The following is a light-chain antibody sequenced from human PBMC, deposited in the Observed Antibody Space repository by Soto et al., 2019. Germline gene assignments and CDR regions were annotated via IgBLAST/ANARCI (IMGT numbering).Light chain of an antibody. CDR1: SSNIGANYD. J-gene: IGLJ2*01. V-gene: IGLV1-40*01. Sequence: QSVLTQPPSVSGAPGQGVTISCTGGSSNIGANYDLHWYQQLPGTAPKVLIYGNSNRPSGVPDRFSGSKSGTSASLAITGLQVEDEADYYCQSYDSSLRNVIFGGGTKLTVL. CDR2: GNS. CDR3: QSYDSSLRNVI.